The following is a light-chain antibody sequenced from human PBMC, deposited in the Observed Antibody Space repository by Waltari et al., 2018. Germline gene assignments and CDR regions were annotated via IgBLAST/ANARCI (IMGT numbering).Light chain of an antibody. CDR1: QSIGTS. V-gene: IGKV6-21*02. CDR2: YAP. CDR3: LQSSSLPIT. Sequence: EIVLTQSPDYQSVTPKEKVTITCRASQSIGTSLHWYQQNPDQSPKLLIKYAPQSISGVPSRLSGSGSETEFHLTTNSLEAEDVETYYCLQSSSLPITFG. J-gene: IGKJ5*01.